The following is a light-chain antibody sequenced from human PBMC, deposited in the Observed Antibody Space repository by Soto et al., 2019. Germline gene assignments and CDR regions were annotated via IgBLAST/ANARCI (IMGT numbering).Light chain of an antibody. CDR2: DVS. J-gene: IGLJ3*02. V-gene: IGLV2-14*03. CDR3: QSYDSGLSGHWV. Sequence: QSVLTQPASVSGSPGQSITISCTGTISDVGSYNYVSWYQQYPGKAPKLMIYDVSTRPSGVSDRFSGSKSGNTASLTISGLRAEDEADYYCQSYDSGLSGHWVFGGGTKLTVL. CDR1: ISDVGSYNY.